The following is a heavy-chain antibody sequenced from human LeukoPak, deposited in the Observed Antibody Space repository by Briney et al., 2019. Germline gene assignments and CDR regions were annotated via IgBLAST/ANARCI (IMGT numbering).Heavy chain of an antibody. CDR1: GFTFSSYG. CDR2: ISYDGSNK. CDR3: AKEAENYYDSSGSPPFYDY. Sequence: PGGSLRLSCAASGFTFSSYGMHWVRQAPGKGLEWGAVISYDGSNKYYADSVKGRFTISRDNSKNTLYLQMNSLRAEDTAVYYCAKEAENYYDSSGSPPFYDYWGQGTLVTVSS. V-gene: IGHV3-30*18. D-gene: IGHD3-22*01. J-gene: IGHJ4*02.